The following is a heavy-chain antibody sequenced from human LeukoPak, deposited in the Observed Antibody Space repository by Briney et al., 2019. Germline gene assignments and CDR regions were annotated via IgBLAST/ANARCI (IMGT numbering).Heavy chain of an antibody. CDR1: GVTGSNVY. CDR3: ARVELIAGAATKWLDP. CDR2: IKSDGTTT. J-gene: IGHJ5*02. V-gene: IGHV3-74*01. D-gene: IGHD4-17*01. Sequence: ALRRSWSASGVTGSNVYMHWLRLAPGKGLVWVSRIKSDGTTTRYADSVKGRFTISRDNAKNTLFLQMNSLRAEDTAVYYCARVELIAGAATKWLDPWGQGTLVTVSS.